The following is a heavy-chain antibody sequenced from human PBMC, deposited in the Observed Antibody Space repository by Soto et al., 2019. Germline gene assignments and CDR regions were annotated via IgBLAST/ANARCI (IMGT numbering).Heavy chain of an antibody. CDR3: AKDDYGDYVFDY. Sequence: EVQLLESGGGLVQPGGSLRLSCAASGFTFSSYAMSWVRQAPGKGLEWVSAISGSGGSTYYADSVKGRFTISRDNSKNTLYLQMNSLRAEDPAVYYCAKDDYGDYVFDYWGQGTLVTVAA. CDR2: ISGSGGST. J-gene: IGHJ4*02. CDR1: GFTFSSYA. V-gene: IGHV3-23*01. D-gene: IGHD4-17*01.